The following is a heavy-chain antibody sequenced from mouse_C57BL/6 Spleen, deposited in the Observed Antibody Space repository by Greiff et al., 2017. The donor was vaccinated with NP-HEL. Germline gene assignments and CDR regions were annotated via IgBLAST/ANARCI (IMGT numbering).Heavy chain of an antibody. J-gene: IGHJ2*01. Sequence: EVQLQQSGPGLVKPSQSLSLTCSVTGYSITSGYYWNWIRQFPGNKLEWMGYISYDGSNNYNPSLKNRISITRDTSKNQFFLKLNSVTTEDTATYYCARDENYGIFDYWGQGTTLTVSS. CDR2: ISYDGSN. CDR3: ARDENYGIFDY. V-gene: IGHV3-6*01. CDR1: GYSITSGYY. D-gene: IGHD1-1*01.